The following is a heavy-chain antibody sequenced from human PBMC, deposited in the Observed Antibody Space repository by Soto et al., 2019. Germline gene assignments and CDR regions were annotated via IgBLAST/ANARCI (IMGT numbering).Heavy chain of an antibody. Sequence: PSETLSLTCTVSGGSISSGDYYWSWIRQPPGKGLEWIGYIYYSGSTNYNPSLKSRVTISVDTSKNQFSLKLSSVTAADTAVYYCARAFDILTRYYLDYWGQGTLVTV. CDR2: IYYSGST. CDR1: GGSISSGDYY. J-gene: IGHJ4*02. V-gene: IGHV4-30-4*01. D-gene: IGHD3-9*01. CDR3: ARAFDILTRYYLDY.